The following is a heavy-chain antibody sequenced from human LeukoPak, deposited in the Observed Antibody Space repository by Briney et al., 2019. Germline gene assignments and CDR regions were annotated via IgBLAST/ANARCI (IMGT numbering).Heavy chain of an antibody. CDR2: IKSDGSST. Sequence: GGSLRLSYAASGFTFSSYELNWVRQAPGKGLVWVSRIKSDGSSTTYADSVKGRFTISRDNAKNTLYLQMNSLRAEDTAVYYCTRRAAALDALDIWGQGTMVAVSS. CDR3: TRRAAALDALDI. D-gene: IGHD6-13*01. CDR1: GFTFSSYE. J-gene: IGHJ3*02. V-gene: IGHV3-74*01.